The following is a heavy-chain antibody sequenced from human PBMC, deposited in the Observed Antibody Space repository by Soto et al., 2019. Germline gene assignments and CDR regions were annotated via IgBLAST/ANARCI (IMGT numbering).Heavy chain of an antibody. V-gene: IGHV3-23*01. CDR1: GFTFSGYA. D-gene: IGHD2-15*01. Sequence: EVQLLESGGGLVQPGGSLRLSCAASGFTFSGYAMSWVRQAPGKGLEWVSAISGGGTSTNYADSVKGRFTISRDNCKNTLYLQINGLRGEDTPGYYCAKDMCSGGSCYGGFDYWGQGTQVTV. CDR2: ISGGGTST. CDR3: AKDMCSGGSCYGGFDY. J-gene: IGHJ4*02.